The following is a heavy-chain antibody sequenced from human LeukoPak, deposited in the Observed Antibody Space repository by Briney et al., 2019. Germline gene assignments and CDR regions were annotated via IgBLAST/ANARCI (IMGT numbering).Heavy chain of an antibody. CDR1: GLTFGNYA. CDR2: LSGSGTIM. CDR3: AKEATASYRISAFDV. D-gene: IGHD1-14*01. V-gene: IGHV3-23*01. J-gene: IGHJ3*01. Sequence: GGSLRLSCVGSGLTFGNYAMSWVLQGPGKELVWVSSLSGSGTIMNYAASVKGRFTISRDNSKNTLYLQLNNLGAEDTALYYCAKEATASYRISAFDVWGHGTMVIVSS.